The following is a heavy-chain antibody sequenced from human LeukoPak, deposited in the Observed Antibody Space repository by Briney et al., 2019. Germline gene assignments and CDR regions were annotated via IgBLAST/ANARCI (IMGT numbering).Heavy chain of an antibody. D-gene: IGHD2-21*02. J-gene: IGHJ4*02. CDR2: INHSGST. Sequence: PSETLSLTCAVYGGSFSGYYWSWIRQPPGKGLEWIGEINHSGSTNYNPSLKSRVTISVDTSKNQFSLKLSSVTAADTAVYYCARGSGDLAPGSDCGGDCSPIDYWGQGTLVTVSS. CDR1: GGSFSGYY. V-gene: IGHV4-34*01. CDR3: ARGSGDLAPGSDCGGDCSPIDY.